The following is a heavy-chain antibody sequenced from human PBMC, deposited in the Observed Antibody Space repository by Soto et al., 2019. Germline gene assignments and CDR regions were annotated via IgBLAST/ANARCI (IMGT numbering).Heavy chain of an antibody. CDR2: IIPFYGTT. D-gene: IGHD3-10*01. CDR1: GDTFVDYA. CDR3: VTYPLVRGVVRGMGV. V-gene: IGHV1-69*06. J-gene: IGHJ6*02. Sequence: QVQLEQSGAEVKKPGSSVKVSCRTPGDTFVDYAISWVRQAPGQGLEWMGGIIPFYGTTNYAQNFQGRVTFTAGTYISEVFMELSGLKSDDTAVYYCVTYPLVRGVVRGMGVWGQGTTITVPS.